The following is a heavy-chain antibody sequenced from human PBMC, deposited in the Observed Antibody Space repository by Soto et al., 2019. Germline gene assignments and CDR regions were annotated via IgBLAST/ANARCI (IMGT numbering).Heavy chain of an antibody. CDR1: GGSISSGDYY. CDR3: ARTADDSYWFDP. CDR2: IYYSGST. D-gene: IGHD1-1*01. Sequence: PSETLSLTCTVSGGSISSGDYYWNWIRQPPGKGLEWIGYIYYSGSTYYNPSLKSRVTISVDTSKNQFSLKLSSVTAADTAVYYCARTADDSYWFDPWRQGTLDTVSS. J-gene: IGHJ5*02. V-gene: IGHV4-30-4*01.